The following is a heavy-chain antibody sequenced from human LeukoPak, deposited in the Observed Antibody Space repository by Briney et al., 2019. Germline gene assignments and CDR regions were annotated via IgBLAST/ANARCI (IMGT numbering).Heavy chain of an antibody. Sequence: SETLSLTCTASGYSISSGYYCGWIRQPPGKGLEWIGSIYHSGSTYYNPSLKSRVTISVDTSKNQFSLKLSSVTAADTAVYYCARERPPSFLLPAAPNWFDPWGQGTLVTVSS. J-gene: IGHJ5*02. CDR3: ARERPPSFLLPAAPNWFDP. CDR1: GYSISSGYY. V-gene: IGHV4-38-2*02. CDR2: IYHSGST. D-gene: IGHD2-2*01.